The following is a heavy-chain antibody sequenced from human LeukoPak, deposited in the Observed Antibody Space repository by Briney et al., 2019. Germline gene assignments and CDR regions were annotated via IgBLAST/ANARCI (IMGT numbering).Heavy chain of an antibody. V-gene: IGHV4-38-2*02. D-gene: IGHD7-27*01. CDR1: GYSISNGYY. Sequence: SETLSLTCTVSGYSISNGYYWGWIRQPPGQGLEWIGNIYHSGSTYYNPSLKSRVTISVDTSKNQFSLKPSSVTAADTAVYYCARELLSGDPSIGNWGQGTLVTVSS. CDR3: ARELLSGDPSIGN. J-gene: IGHJ4*02. CDR2: IYHSGST.